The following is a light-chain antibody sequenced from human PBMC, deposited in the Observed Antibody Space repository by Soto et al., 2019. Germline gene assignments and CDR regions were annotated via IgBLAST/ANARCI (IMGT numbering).Light chain of an antibody. J-gene: IGKJ4*01. CDR1: QSINSN. Sequence: VMTQSPATLSVSLGERATLSCRASQSINSNLAWYQQKPGQAPRLLMFRASIRAAGFPARFSGSGSGTEFNITISSLQSDDSAVYYCQQYNNWPRATFGGGTKVDIK. CDR3: QQYNNWPRAT. CDR2: RAS. V-gene: IGKV3-15*01.